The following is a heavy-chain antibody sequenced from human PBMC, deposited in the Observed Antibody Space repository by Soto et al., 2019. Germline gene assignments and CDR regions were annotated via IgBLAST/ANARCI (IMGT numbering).Heavy chain of an antibody. D-gene: IGHD3-10*01. V-gene: IGHV4-34*01. Sequence: SETLSLTSAVYGGSFSGYYWSWISQPPGKGLEWIGEINHSESTNYNPSLKSRVTISVDTSKNQFSLKLSAVTAADTAVYYCGRTALSRSYYGSGRRYYHYGIDVWGRGTT. J-gene: IGHJ6*02. CDR3: GRTALSRSYYGSGRRYYHYGIDV. CDR1: GGSFSGYY. CDR2: INHSEST.